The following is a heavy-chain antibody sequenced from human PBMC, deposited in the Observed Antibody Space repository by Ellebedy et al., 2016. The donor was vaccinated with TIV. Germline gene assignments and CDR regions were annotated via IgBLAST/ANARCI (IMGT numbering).Heavy chain of an antibody. CDR2: ISSSGSYL. CDR3: ATSRARVY. V-gene: IGHV3-21*01. J-gene: IGHJ4*02. Sequence: GESLKISCAASGFTFSSYTINWVRQTPGKGLEWVSSISSSGSYLYYADSVKGRFTISRDNAKNSLYLQMNRLRVDDTAVYSCATSRARVYWGQGTLVTVSS. CDR1: GFTFSSYT.